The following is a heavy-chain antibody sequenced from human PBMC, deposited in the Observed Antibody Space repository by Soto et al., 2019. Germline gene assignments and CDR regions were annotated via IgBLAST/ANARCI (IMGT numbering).Heavy chain of an antibody. CDR2: IYPGDSDT. CDR1: GYSFTSYW. J-gene: IGHJ5*02. D-gene: IGHD6-13*01. Sequence: GESLKISCKGSGYSFTSYWIGWVRQMPGKGLEWMGIIYPGDSDTRYSPSFQGQVTISADKSISTAYLQWSSLKASDTAMYYCARRPHSSSWWSNNWFDPWGQGTLVTVSS. V-gene: IGHV5-51*01. CDR3: ARRPHSSSWWSNNWFDP.